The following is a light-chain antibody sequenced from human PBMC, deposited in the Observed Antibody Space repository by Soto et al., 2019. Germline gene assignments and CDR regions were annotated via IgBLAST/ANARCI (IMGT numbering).Light chain of an antibody. CDR3: ASHTSTRPVV. Sequence: QSVLTQPASVSGSPGQSITISCTGTSSDVGGYNYVSWYQQHAGKAPKLMLYDVSDRPSGVSNRFSGSKSGNTASLTISGLQADDEADYYCASHTSTRPVVFGGGTKLTVL. J-gene: IGLJ2*01. CDR2: DVS. V-gene: IGLV2-14*03. CDR1: SSDVGGYNY.